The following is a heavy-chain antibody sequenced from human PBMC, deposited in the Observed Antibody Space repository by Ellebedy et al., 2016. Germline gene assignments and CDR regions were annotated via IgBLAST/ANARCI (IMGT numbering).Heavy chain of an antibody. V-gene: IGHV3-53*01. CDR2: LYSGGAS. J-gene: IGHJ3*02. Sequence: GGSLRLXXLVSGVSVTSNDMSWVRQPPGKGLECVSLLYSGGASYYAKSVEGRFTITSDRSKRKLYLNMSGLGAEDTAVYYCVTKHDASFHIWGQGTMVTVSS. CDR1: GVSVTSND. CDR3: VTKHDASFHI. D-gene: IGHD1-1*01.